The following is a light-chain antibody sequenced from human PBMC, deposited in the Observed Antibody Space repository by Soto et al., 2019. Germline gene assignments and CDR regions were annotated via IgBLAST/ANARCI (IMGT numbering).Light chain of an antibody. V-gene: IGLV2-14*03. J-gene: IGLJ2*01. Sequence: QSALTQPASVSGSPGQSITISCTGTSSDIGGYNYVSWYQQHPGKAPKLIIYDVSNRPSGVSNRFSGSKSGNTASLAISGLQAEDEADYYSSSYTCSKTLIFGGGTKLTVL. CDR3: SSYTCSKTLI. CDR2: DVS. CDR1: SSDIGGYNY.